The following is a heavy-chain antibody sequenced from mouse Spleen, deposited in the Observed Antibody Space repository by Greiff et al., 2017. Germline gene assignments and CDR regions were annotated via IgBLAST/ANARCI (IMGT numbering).Heavy chain of an antibody. CDR2: ISSGGDYI. J-gene: IGHJ2*01. CDR1: GFTFSSYA. Sequence: EVQRVESGEGLVKPGGSLKLSCAASGFTFSSYAMSWVRQTPEKRLEWVAYISSGGDYIYYADTVKGRFTISRDNARNTLYLQMSSLKSEDTAMYYCTREGLYYYGSSYFDYWGQGTTLTVSS. D-gene: IGHD1-1*01. V-gene: IGHV5-9-1*02. CDR3: TREGLYYYGSSYFDY.